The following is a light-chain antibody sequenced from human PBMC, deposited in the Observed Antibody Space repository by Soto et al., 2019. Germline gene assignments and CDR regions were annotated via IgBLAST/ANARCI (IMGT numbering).Light chain of an antibody. CDR1: SSDVGAYNY. CDR2: NVS. Sequence: QSALTQPASVSGSPGQSITISCTGTSSDVGAYNYVSWYQQHPGKAPKLKIYNVSNRPSGVSNRFSGSKSANTASLTIFGLQAEDEADYYCNSFTDRTTVLFGGGTKPTVL. J-gene: IGLJ2*01. CDR3: NSFTDRTTVL. V-gene: IGLV2-14*01.